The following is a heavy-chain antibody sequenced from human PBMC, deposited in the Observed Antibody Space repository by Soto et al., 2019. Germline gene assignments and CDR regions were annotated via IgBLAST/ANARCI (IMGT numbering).Heavy chain of an antibody. J-gene: IGHJ4*02. CDR3: ARDVICYDNYDNIGYFYAH. D-gene: IGHD3-22*01. CDR2: IDPSGGIT. V-gene: IGHV1-46*01. CDR1: GYSFTNFH. Sequence: ASVKVSCKASGYSFTNFHIHWVRQAPGQGLEWMGMIDPSGGITRDAQRLQGRITMTRDASTSTVYMELRSLTSEDTAVYYCARDVICYDNYDNIGYFYAHWRQGTPVTVSS.